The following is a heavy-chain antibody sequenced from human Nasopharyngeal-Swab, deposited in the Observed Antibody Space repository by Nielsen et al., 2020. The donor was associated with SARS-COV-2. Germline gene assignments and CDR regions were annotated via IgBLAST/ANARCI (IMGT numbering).Heavy chain of an antibody. V-gene: IGHV3-74*01. CDR1: GFTFSSYW. D-gene: IGHD1-1*01. J-gene: IGHJ4*02. Sequence: GESLKISCAASGFTFSSYWMHWVRQAPGKGLVWVSRINSDGSSTSYADSVKGRFTISRDNAKNTLYLQMNSLRAEDTAVYYCARAGFFADWSDLDYWGQGTLVTVSS. CDR2: INSDGSST. CDR3: ARAGFFADWSDLDY.